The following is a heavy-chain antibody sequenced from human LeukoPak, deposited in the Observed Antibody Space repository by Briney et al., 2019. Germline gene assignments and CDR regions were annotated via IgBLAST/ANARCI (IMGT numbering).Heavy chain of an antibody. CDR2: IIPIFGTA. CDR1: GGTFSSYA. D-gene: IGHD3-22*01. V-gene: IGHV1-69*13. J-gene: IGHJ1*01. Sequence: GASVKVSCKASGGTFSSYAISWVRQAPGQGLEWMGGIIPIFGTANYAQKFQGRVTITADESTSTAYMELSSLRSEDTAVYYCASVYYYDSSGYYLGEYFQHWGQGTLVTVSS. CDR3: ASVYYYDSSGYYLGEYFQH.